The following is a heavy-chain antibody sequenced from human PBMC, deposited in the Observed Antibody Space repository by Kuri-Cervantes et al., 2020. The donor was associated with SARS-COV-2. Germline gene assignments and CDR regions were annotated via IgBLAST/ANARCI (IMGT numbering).Heavy chain of an antibody. CDR3: ATERSPYYYDSSGHFDY. J-gene: IGHJ4*02. CDR2: IKQDGSEK. D-gene: IGHD3-22*01. CDR1: GFTFSSYW. Sequence: GESLKISCAASGFTFSSYWMSWVRQAPGKGLEWVANIKQDGSEKYYVDSVKGRFTISRDNAKNSLYLQMNSLRAEDTAVYYCATERSPYYYDSSGHFDYWGQGTLVTVSS. V-gene: IGHV3-7*01.